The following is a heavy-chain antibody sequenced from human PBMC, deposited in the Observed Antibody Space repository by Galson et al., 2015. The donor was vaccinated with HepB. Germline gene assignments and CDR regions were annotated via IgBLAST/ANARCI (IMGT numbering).Heavy chain of an antibody. J-gene: IGHJ3*02. CDR2: INAGDDST. CDR3: AREGVDSSCYYESAFDI. D-gene: IGHD3-22*01. V-gene: IGHV1-3*01. CDR1: GYTFISYN. Sequence: SVKVSCKASGYTFISYNMHWVRQAPGKRLEWMGWINAGDDSTYYSQSLQGRVTITRDTSASTAHMELSSLRSEDTAVYYCAREGVDSSCYYESAFDIWGQGTMVTVSS.